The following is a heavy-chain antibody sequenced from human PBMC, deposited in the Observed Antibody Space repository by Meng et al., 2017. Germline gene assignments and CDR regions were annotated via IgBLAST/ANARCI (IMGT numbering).Heavy chain of an antibody. J-gene: IGHJ3*02. V-gene: IGHV4-39*07. CDR3: ARERYGSGNGVAFDI. Sequence: HLQRQEAVPGLVKPSGTLSRTCTVSGGSISSSSYYWGWIRQPPGKGLEWIGSIYYSGSTYYNPSLKSRVTISVDTSKNQFSLKLSSVTAADTAVYYCARERYGSGNGVAFDIWGQGTMVTVSS. CDR1: GGSISSSSYY. CDR2: IYYSGST. D-gene: IGHD3-10*01.